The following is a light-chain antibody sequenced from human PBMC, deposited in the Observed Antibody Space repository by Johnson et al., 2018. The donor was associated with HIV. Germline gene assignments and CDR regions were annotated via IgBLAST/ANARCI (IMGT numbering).Light chain of an antibody. CDR2: ENN. Sequence: QSVLTQPPSVSAAPGQKVTISCSGSSSNIGNNYVSWYQQLPGTAPKLLIYENNKRPSGIPDRFSGSKSGTSATLGITALQTGDEADYYCGTWDNSLTTGCVFGTGTKVTVL. J-gene: IGLJ1*01. CDR1: SSNIGNNY. V-gene: IGLV1-51*01. CDR3: GTWDNSLTTGCV.